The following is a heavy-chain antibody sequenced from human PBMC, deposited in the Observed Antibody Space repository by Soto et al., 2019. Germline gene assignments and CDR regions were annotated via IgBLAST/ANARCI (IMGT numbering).Heavy chain of an antibody. CDR2: MNLDTGGT. CDR1: GYRFTAYY. V-gene: IGHV1-2*06. CDR3: ARDGHFAFLGYSFAFDF. J-gene: IGHJ4*02. Sequence: QVQLVQSGAEVKKPGASVRVACEASGYRFTAYYIHWVRQAPGQGLEWMGRMNLDTGGTTYAQKFQGRVTMNRDTSISTSFLVVSSLKSDDTAMYYCARDGHFAFLGYSFAFDFWGQGTLVTVSS. D-gene: IGHD5-18*01.